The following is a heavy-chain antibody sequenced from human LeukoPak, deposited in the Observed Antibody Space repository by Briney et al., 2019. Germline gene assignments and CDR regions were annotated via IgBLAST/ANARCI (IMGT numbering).Heavy chain of an antibody. V-gene: IGHV4-39*01. Sequence: SETLSLTCTVSGGPISSSSYYWGWIRQPPGKGLEWIGSIYYSGSTYYNPSLKSRVTISVDTSKNQFSLKLSSVTAADTAVYYCARHSVVVVPAELDYWGQGTLVTVSS. CDR3: ARHSVVVVPAELDY. D-gene: IGHD2-2*01. J-gene: IGHJ4*02. CDR1: GGPISSSSYY. CDR2: IYYSGST.